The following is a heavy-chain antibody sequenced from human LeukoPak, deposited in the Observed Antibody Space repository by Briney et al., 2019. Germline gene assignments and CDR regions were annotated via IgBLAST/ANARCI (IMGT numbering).Heavy chain of an antibody. CDR3: ARDGGRKDDY. Sequence: GGSLRLSCAASGFTFSSYSMNWVRQAPGKGLEWVSSISSNSSYIYYADSVKGRFTISRDNAKNSLYLQMNSLRAEDTAVYYCARDGGRKDDYWGQGTLVTVSS. CDR1: GFTFSSYS. D-gene: IGHD2-15*01. J-gene: IGHJ4*02. CDR2: ISSNSSYI. V-gene: IGHV3-21*01.